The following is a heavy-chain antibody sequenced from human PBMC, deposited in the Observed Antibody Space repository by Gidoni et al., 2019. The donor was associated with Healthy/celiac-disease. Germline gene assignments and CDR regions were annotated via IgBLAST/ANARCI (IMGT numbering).Heavy chain of an antibody. CDR3: ARAEKTSYGDYFDY. J-gene: IGHJ4*02. D-gene: IGHD4-17*01. CDR2: IYHSGST. Sequence: QVQLQESGPGLVKPSGPLSLTCAVSGGSISSSNWWSWVRQPPGKGLEWIGEIYHSGSTNYNPALKSRVTISVDKSKNQFSLKLSSVTGADTAVYYCARAEKTSYGDYFDYWGQGTLVTVSS. CDR1: GGSISSSNW. V-gene: IGHV4-4*02.